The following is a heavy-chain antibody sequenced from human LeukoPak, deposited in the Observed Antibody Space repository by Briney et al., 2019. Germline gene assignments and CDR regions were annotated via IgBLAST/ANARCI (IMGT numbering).Heavy chain of an antibody. CDR2: IRSKANSYAT. J-gene: IGHJ4*02. V-gene: IGHV3-73*01. Sequence: PGGSLKLSFAASGFGFSDSAMHWVRQASGKGLEWVGRIRSKANSYATTYAASVKGRFTISRDDSKNTAYLQMNSLKTEDTAVYYCTRHTTVGDLPFDYWGQGTLVTVSS. CDR3: TRHTTVGDLPFDY. D-gene: IGHD4-17*01. CDR1: GFGFSDSA.